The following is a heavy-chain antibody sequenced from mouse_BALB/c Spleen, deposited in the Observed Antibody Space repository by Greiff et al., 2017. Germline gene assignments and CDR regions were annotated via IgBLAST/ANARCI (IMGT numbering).Heavy chain of an antibody. CDR2: ISSGGSYT. D-gene: IGHD2-1*01. CDR3: ARQEGGNYDYAMDY. CDR1: GFTFSSYA. J-gene: IGHJ4*01. Sequence: EVQLVESGGGLVKPGGSLKLSCAASGFTFSSYAMSWVRQTPEKRLEWVATISSGGSYTYYPDSVKGRFTISRDNAKNTLYLQMSSLRSEDTAMYYCARQEGGNYDYAMDYWGQGTSVTVSS. V-gene: IGHV5-9-3*01.